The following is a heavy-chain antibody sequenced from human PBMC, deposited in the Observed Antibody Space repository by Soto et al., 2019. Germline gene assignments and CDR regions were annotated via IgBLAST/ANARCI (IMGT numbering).Heavy chain of an antibody. CDR3: AAATLLSGVSGYFHLDF. D-gene: IGHD3-3*01. V-gene: IGHV1-69*06. CDR2: IIPIYDSP. Sequence: QVHLVQSGTEVKKPGSSVKVSCKASGDTFNNYAISWVRQAPGQGLQWMGGIIPIYDSPSYAQGSHNRVTSTADRSTSTAPLELNGLTAEDTAVYYCAAATLLSGVSGYFHLDFWGQGTLVPFSS. J-gene: IGHJ4*02. CDR1: GDTFNNYA.